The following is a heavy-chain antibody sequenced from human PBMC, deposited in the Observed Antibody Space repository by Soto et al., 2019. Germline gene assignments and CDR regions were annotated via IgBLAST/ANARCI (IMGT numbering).Heavy chain of an antibody. J-gene: IGHJ6*02. V-gene: IGHV3-33*01. Sequence: PAGSLRLCCAASGFTFSNYGMHWVRQAPGKGLEWVAIIWHDGNNKYYADSVRGRFIISRDNSKNRLYLQMNSLRAEDTAVYYCASDLVGASDSYGLDVWGQATPVTVSS. CDR1: GFTFSNYG. CDR2: IWHDGNNK. D-gene: IGHD1-26*01. CDR3: ASDLVGASDSYGLDV.